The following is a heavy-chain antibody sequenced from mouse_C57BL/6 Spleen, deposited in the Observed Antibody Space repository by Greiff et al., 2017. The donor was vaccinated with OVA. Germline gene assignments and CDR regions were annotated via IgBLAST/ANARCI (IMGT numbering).Heavy chain of an antibody. Sequence: EVKLMESGGGLVKPGGSLKLSCAASGFTFSDYGMHWVRPAPEKGLEWVAYISSGSSTIYYADTVKGRFTISRDNAKNTLFLQMSSLRSEDTAVYYCARGEDSRGWYFDGWGTGATVTVSS. J-gene: IGHJ1*03. CDR1: GFTFSDYG. CDR2: ISSGSSTI. CDR3: ARGEDSRGWYFDG. V-gene: IGHV5-17*01.